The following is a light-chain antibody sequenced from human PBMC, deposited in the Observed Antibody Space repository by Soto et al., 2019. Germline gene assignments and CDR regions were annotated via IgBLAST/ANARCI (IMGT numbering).Light chain of an antibody. J-gene: IGLJ2*01. V-gene: IGLV1-40*01. Sequence: QPVLTQPPSVSGAPGQRVTFSCTGSSSNIGAGYDVHWYQQLPETAPKLLIYGNSNRPSGVPDRFSGSKSGTSASLAITGLQAEDEADYYCQSYDSSLSGVVFGGGTKLTVL. CDR3: QSYDSSLSGVV. CDR1: SSNIGAGYD. CDR2: GNS.